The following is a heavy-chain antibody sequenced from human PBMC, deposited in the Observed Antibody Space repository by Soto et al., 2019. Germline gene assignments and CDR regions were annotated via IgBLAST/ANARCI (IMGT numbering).Heavy chain of an antibody. J-gene: IGHJ4*02. CDR3: AKDWVGGSNKYYFEY. CDR2: IAHHGLKE. D-gene: IGHD1-26*01. V-gene: IGHV3-30*18. CDR1: GFTFRDYG. Sequence: GGSLRLSCVASGFTFRDYGMHWVRQAPGKGLEWVAGIAHHGLKEHYADSVKGRFIISRDNSKKTVYLQLNSLRGDDTAVYYCAKDWVGGSNKYYFEYWGQGTLVTVSS.